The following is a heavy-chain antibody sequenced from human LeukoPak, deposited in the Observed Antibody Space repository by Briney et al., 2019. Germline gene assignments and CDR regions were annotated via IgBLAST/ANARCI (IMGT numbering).Heavy chain of an antibody. J-gene: IGHJ6*02. CDR1: GYTFTRYY. V-gene: IGHV1-2*02. D-gene: IGHD5-18*01. CDR3: AAPIDSYCYRGDGRYGMDV. CDR2: INPNSGGT. Sequence: ASVKVSCKASGYTFTRYYMHWVRQAPGQGLEWMGWINPNSGGTNYAQKFQGRVTMTRDTSISTAYMELSRLRSDDTAVYYCAAPIDSYCYRGDGRYGMDVWGQGTTVTVSS.